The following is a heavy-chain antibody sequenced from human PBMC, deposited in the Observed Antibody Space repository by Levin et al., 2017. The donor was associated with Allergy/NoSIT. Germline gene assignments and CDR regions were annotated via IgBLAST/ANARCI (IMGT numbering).Heavy chain of an antibody. CDR3: ASVSSSQPRLDYYYYGMDV. CDR1: GFTFSSYG. Sequence: LSLTCAASGFTFSSYGMHWVRQAPGKGLEWVAVISYDGSNKYYADSVKGRFTISRDNSKNTLYLQMNSLRAEDTAVYYCASVSSSQPRLDYYYYGMDVWGQGTTVTVSS. J-gene: IGHJ6*02. V-gene: IGHV3-30*03. D-gene: IGHD6-13*01. CDR2: ISYDGSNK.